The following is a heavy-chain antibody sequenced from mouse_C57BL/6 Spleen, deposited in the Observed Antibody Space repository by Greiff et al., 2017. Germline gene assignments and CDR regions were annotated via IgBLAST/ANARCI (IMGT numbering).Heavy chain of an antibody. J-gene: IGHJ4*01. CDR1: GFTFSDYG. CDR2: ISSGSSTI. V-gene: IGHV5-17*01. Sequence: EVQGVESGGGLVKPGGSLKLSCAASGFTFSDYGMHWVRQAPEKGLEWVAYISSGSSTIYYADTVKGRFTISRDNAKNTLFLQMTSLRSEDTAMYYCARLFITTVVETHYYAMDYWGQGTSVTVSS. CDR3: ARLFITTVVETHYYAMDY. D-gene: IGHD1-1*01.